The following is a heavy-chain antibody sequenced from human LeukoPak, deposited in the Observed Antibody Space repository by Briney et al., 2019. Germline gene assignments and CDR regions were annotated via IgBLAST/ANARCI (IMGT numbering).Heavy chain of an antibody. CDR1: GFTFSSYA. CDR2: ISGSGGST. D-gene: IGHD2-21*02. V-gene: IGHV3-23*01. CDR3: AKTSLLSVAHLGTDGYYMDV. J-gene: IGHJ6*03. Sequence: GGSLRLSCAASGFTFSSYAMSWVRQAPGKGLEWVSAISGSGGSTYYADSVKGRFTISRDNSKNTLYLQMNSLRAEDTAVYYCAKTSLLSVAHLGTDGYYMDVWGKGTTVTVSS.